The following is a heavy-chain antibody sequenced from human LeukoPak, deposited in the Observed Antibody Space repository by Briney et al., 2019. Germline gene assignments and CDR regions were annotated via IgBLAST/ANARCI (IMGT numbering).Heavy chain of an antibody. CDR1: GFTFSSYA. V-gene: IGHV3-23*01. CDR3: AKAFRIVGIGNPDDAFDV. CDR2: FSGSGGST. J-gene: IGHJ3*01. Sequence: PGGSLRLSCAASGFTFSSYAMSWVRQAPGKGLEWVSAFSGSGGSTYYADSVKGRFTISRDNSKNTLYLQMNSLRAEDTAVYYCAKAFRIVGIGNPDDAFDVWGQGTVVTVSS. D-gene: IGHD1-26*01.